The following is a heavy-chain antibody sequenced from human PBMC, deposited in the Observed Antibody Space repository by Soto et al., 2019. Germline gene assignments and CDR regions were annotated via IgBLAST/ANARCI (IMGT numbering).Heavy chain of an antibody. CDR2: ISAYSGQT. V-gene: IGHV1-18*04. J-gene: IGHJ5*02. CDR3: VTDPRDHFGSGPSPHP. D-gene: IGHD3-10*01. Sequence: ASVKVSCKAAGYRFNGCAISWVRQAPGQGLEWMGWISAYSGQTNLAQKFQGRVTMNAERATSTAYIELRSLRSDDTAVYFSVTDPRDHFGSGPSPHPWGQGTLVTVSS. CDR1: GYRFNGCA.